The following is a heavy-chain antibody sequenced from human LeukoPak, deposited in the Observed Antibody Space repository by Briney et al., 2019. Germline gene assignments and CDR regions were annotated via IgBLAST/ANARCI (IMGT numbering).Heavy chain of an antibody. J-gene: IGHJ4*02. CDR1: GAAIRSLY. Sequence: PSETLSLTCTVSGAAIRSLYGTWSRQTARNGVEWIGRIYTNGLSNHSPSLKSRVSLSQDTSKNQISLKVTPVTAADTAVYYCARALGGDTDYWGQGILVTVSS. CDR2: IYTNGLS. D-gene: IGHD3-16*01. CDR3: ARALGGDTDY. V-gene: IGHV4-4*07.